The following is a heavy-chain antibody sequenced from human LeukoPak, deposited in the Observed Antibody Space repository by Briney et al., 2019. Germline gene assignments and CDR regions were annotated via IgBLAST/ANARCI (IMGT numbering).Heavy chain of an antibody. V-gene: IGHV1-3*01. CDR2: INAKNGNT. J-gene: IGHJ4*02. CDR3: ARDSGYRSGWSLDY. D-gene: IGHD6-13*01. CDR1: GYTFTNYA. Sequence: ASVKVSCKASGYTFTNYAIHWVRQAPGQRLEWMGWINAKNGNTKYSQKFQGRVTVTRDTSASTAYMELSSLRSEDTAVYYCARDSGYRSGWSLDYWGQGTLVTVSS.